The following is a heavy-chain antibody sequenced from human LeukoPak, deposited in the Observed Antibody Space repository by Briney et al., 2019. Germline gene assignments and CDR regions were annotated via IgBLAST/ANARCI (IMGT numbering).Heavy chain of an antibody. CDR3: AKNYYGSGSYYKGFDY. D-gene: IGHD3-10*01. V-gene: IGHV3-23*01. CDR2: ISGSGGST. CDR1: GFTFSNYA. Sequence: PGGSLRLSCAASGFTFSNYAMSWVRQAPGKGLEWVSAISGSGGSTYYADSVKGRFTTSRDNSKNTLYLQMNSLRAEDTAVYYCAKNYYGSGSYYKGFDYWGQGTLVTVSS. J-gene: IGHJ4*02.